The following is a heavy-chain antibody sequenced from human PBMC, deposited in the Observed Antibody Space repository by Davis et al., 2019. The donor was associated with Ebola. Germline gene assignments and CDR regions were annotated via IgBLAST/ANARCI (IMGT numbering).Heavy chain of an antibody. D-gene: IGHD6-13*01. CDR1: GFTFSSYG. CDR3: AKDRSSNYYYYYGMDV. Sequence: GESLKISCAASGFTFSSYGMHWVRQAPGKGLEWVAVIWYDGSNKYYADSVKGRFTISRDNSKNTLYLQMNSLRAEDTALYYCAKDRSSNYYYYYGMDVWGQGTTVTVSS. J-gene: IGHJ6*02. V-gene: IGHV3-33*06. CDR2: IWYDGSNK.